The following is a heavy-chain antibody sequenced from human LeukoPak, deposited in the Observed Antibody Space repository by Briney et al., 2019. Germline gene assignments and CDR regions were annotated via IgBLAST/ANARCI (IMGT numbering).Heavy chain of an antibody. J-gene: IGHJ4*02. CDR1: GGTFSSYA. V-gene: IGHV1-69*13. D-gene: IGHD5-18*01. CDR2: IIPIFGTA. CDR3: AREDTAMVMIDY. Sequence: SAKVSCKASGGTFSSYAISWVRQAPGQGLEWMGGIIPIFGTANYAQKFQGRVTITADESTSTAYMELSSLRSEDTAVYYCAREDTAMVMIDYWGQGTLVTVSS.